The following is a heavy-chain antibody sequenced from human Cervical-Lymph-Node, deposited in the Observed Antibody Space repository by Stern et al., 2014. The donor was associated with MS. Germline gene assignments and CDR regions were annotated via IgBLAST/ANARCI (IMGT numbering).Heavy chain of an antibody. J-gene: IGHJ4*02. CDR1: GFTFSSYS. CDR3: ARGRGGNYRYYFDY. D-gene: IGHD4-23*01. Sequence: EDQLVESGGGLVKPGGSLRLSCAASGFTFSSYSMNWVRQAPGKGLEWVASISSGGSYIYYAYSLKGRFTISRDNAKNSLYLQMNSLRAEDTAVYYCARGRGGNYRYYFDYWGQGTLVTVSS. V-gene: IGHV3-21*01. CDR2: ISSGGSYI.